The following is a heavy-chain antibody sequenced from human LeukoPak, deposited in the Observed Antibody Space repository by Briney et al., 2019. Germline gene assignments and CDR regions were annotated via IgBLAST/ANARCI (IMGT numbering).Heavy chain of an antibody. V-gene: IGHV1-18*01. J-gene: IGHJ4*02. CDR3: ARDSPTYYYDSSGYSATEEIDY. CDR2: ISAYNGNT. D-gene: IGHD3-22*01. Sequence: ASVKVSCTASGYTFTIYGISWVRQAPGQGLEWMGWISAYNGNTNYAQKLQGRVTMTTDTSTSTAYMELRSLRSDDTAVYYCARDSPTYYYDSSGYSATEEIDYWGQGTLVTVSS. CDR1: GYTFTIYG.